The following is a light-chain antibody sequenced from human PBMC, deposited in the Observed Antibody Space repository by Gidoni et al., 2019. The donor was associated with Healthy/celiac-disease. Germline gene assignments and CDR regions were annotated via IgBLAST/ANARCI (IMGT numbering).Light chain of an antibody. CDR2: DAS. Sequence: EIVLTQSPATLSLSPGERATRSCRASQSVSSYLAWYQQKPGQAPRLLIYDASNRATGIPARFSVSGSGTDFTLTISSLEPEDFAVYYCQQRSNWPPPTFGGGTKVEIK. V-gene: IGKV3-11*01. J-gene: IGKJ4*01. CDR3: QQRSNWPPPT. CDR1: QSVSSY.